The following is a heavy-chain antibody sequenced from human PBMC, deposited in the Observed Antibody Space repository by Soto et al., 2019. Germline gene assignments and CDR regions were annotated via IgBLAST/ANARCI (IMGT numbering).Heavy chain of an antibody. Sequence: SETLSLTCTVSGGSISSSSYYWGWIRQPPGKGLERIGSIYYSGSTYYNPSLKSRVTISVDTSKNQFSLKLSSVTAADTAVYYCARESNIVVVVAASLSGGAFDYWGQGTLVTAPQ. CDR1: GGSISSSSYY. CDR3: ARESNIVVVVAASLSGGAFDY. V-gene: IGHV4-39*02. J-gene: IGHJ4*02. D-gene: IGHD2-15*01. CDR2: IYYSGST.